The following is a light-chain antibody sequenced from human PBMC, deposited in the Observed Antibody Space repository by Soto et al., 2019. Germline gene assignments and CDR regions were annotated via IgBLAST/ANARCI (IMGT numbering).Light chain of an antibody. CDR3: QQYNNWPRT. V-gene: IGKV3-15*01. CDR2: GAS. J-gene: IGKJ1*01. CDR1: QSFSSTY. Sequence: EIVLTQSPGTLSLSPGERATLSCRASQSFSSTYLAWYQQKPGQAPRLLIYGASTGATAIPARFSGSGSATEFTLTISSLQSEDFAVYYCQQYNNWPRTFGQGTKVDI.